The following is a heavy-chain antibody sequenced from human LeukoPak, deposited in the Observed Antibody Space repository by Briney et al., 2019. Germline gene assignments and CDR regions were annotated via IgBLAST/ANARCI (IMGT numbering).Heavy chain of an antibody. CDR3: ARDYSPLGNYGMDV. CDR1: GYTFTGYG. V-gene: IGHV1-18*01. D-gene: IGHD2-21*01. CDR2: ISAYNGNT. Sequence: ASVKVSCKASGYTFTGYGISWVRQAPGQGLEWMGWISAYNGNTNYAQKLQGRVTMTTDTSTSTAYMELRSLRSDDTAVYYCARDYSPLGNYGMDVWGQGTTVTVSS. J-gene: IGHJ6*02.